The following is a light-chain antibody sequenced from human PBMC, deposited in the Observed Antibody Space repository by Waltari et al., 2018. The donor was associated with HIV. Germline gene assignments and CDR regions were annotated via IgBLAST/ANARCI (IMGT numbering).Light chain of an antibody. Sequence: FMLTQPHSMSESPGRTVTISCTRSSGNIASNSVPWYKPRPGRAPITVISEDTQRPPRVPERFSRSLASSSNSASLSLSGLRSEDEADYYCQSYDTSNHLIFGGGTKLTVL. V-gene: IGLV6-57*04. CDR3: QSYDTSNHLI. J-gene: IGLJ2*01. CDR1: SGNIASNS. CDR2: EDT.